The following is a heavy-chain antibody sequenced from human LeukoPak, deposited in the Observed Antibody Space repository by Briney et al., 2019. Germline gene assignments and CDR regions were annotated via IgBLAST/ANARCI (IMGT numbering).Heavy chain of an antibody. CDR3: ARDRSDDSGYAHDAFDI. Sequence: GASVKVSCKASGYTFTSYGISWVRQAPGQGLEWMGWISAYNGNTNYAQKLQGRVTMTTDTSTSTAYMELSRLRSDDTAVYYCARDRSDDSGYAHDAFDIWGQGTMVTVSS. J-gene: IGHJ3*02. CDR2: ISAYNGNT. V-gene: IGHV1-18*01. D-gene: IGHD5-12*01. CDR1: GYTFTSYG.